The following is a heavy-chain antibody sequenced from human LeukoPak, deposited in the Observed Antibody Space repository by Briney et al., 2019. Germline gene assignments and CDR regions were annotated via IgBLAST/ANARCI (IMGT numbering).Heavy chain of an antibody. D-gene: IGHD3-9*01. J-gene: IGHJ4*02. V-gene: IGHV1-24*01. CDR2: FDPEDGET. CDR3: ATVNPLLRYFDWSHTPFDY. CDR1: GYTLTELS. Sequence: ASVKVSCKVSGYTLTELSMHWVRQAPGKGLEWMGGFDPEDGETIYAQKFQGRVTMTEDTSTDTAYMELSSLRSEDTAVYYCATVNPLLRYFDWSHTPFDYWGQGTLVTVSS.